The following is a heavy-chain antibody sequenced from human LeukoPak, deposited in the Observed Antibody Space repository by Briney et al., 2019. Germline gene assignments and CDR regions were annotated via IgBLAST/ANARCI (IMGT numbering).Heavy chain of an antibody. J-gene: IGHJ4*02. Sequence: SETLSLTCTVSGGSISSYYWSWIRQPPGKGLEWIGYIYYSGSTNYNPSLKSRVTMSVDTSKNQFSLKLSSVTAADTAVYYCARWGYCSSTSCPGFDYWGQGTLVTVSS. CDR1: GGSISSYY. CDR3: ARWGYCSSTSCPGFDY. D-gene: IGHD2-2*01. CDR2: IYYSGST. V-gene: IGHV4-59*12.